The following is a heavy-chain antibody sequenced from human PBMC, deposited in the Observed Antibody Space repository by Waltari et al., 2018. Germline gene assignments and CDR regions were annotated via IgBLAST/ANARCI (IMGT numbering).Heavy chain of an antibody. CDR2: IVPLFGTA. Sequence: QVQLVQSGAEVKKPGSSVTVSCNASGDTFSGYAMSWVRQAPGQVLEWMGGIVPLFGTAKYAHNFQDRLTITTDEFTTTAYMELSGLGSEDTAVYFCARGGARHYDSSGYYDFDSWGQGTQVSVSS. V-gene: IGHV1-69*05. CDR3: ARGGARHYDSSGYYDFDS. D-gene: IGHD3-22*01. CDR1: GDTFSGYA. J-gene: IGHJ4*02.